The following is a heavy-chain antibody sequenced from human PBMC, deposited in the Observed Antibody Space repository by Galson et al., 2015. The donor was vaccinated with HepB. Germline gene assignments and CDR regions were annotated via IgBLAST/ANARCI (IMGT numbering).Heavy chain of an antibody. CDR1: GFTFSSYA. J-gene: IGHJ3*02. D-gene: IGHD3-10*01. CDR2: ISGSGGST. Sequence: SLRLSCAASGFTFSSYAMSWVRQAPGKGLEWVSAISGSGGSTYYADSVKGRFTISRDNSKNTLYLQMNSLRAEDTAVYYCARWASMVRGVIPCAFDIWGQGTMVTVSS. V-gene: IGHV3-23*01. CDR3: ARWASMVRGVIPCAFDI.